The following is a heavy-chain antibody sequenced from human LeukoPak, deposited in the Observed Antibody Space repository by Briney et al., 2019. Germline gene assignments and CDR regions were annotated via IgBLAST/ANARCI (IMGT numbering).Heavy chain of an antibody. Sequence: PSETLSLTCSVSGGSISSTGYYWAWIRQTPGKGLEWIGSLYYSGSTYYNPSLKSRVTISGDTSKNQFSLKLRSVTAADTAVYYCARDIAMEYFDYWGQGTLVTVSS. V-gene: IGHV4-39*02. D-gene: IGHD5-18*01. J-gene: IGHJ4*02. CDR3: ARDIAMEYFDY. CDR2: LYYSGST. CDR1: GGSISSTGYY.